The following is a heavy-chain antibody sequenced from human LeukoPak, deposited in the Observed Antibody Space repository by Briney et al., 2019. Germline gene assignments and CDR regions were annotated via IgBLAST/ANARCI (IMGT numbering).Heavy chain of an antibody. CDR2: IYTSGST. V-gene: IGHV4-4*07. J-gene: IGHJ6*02. D-gene: IGHD6-19*01. Sequence: SETLSLTCTVSGGSISSYYWSWIRQPAGKGLEWIGRIYTSGSTNYNPSLKSRVTMSVDTSKNQFSLKLSSVTAADTAVYYCARGLGGSGWYQYYYGMDVWGQGTTVTVSS. CDR3: ARGLGGSGWYQYYYGMDV. CDR1: GGSISSYY.